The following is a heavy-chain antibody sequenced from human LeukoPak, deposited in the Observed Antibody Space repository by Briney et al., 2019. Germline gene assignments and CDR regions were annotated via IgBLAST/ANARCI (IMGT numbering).Heavy chain of an antibody. CDR1: GFTFKSVS. CDR2: IGHFAGDI. J-gene: IGHJ4*02. Sequence: GGSLRLSCVGTGFTFKSVSMSWVRQAPGKGLEWVAFIGHFAGDIFYADSVKGRFNISRDDAKDSVYLQMNSLRAEDTAVYYCARERDYDSSGYYVFGYWGQGTLVTVSS. CDR3: ARERDYDSSGYYVFGY. D-gene: IGHD3-22*01. V-gene: IGHV3-21*01.